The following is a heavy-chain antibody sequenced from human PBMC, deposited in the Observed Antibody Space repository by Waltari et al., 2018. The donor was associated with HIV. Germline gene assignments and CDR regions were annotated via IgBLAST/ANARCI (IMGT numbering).Heavy chain of an antibody. Sequence: QVYLVESAGGLVRPGGSQGPSCPAAGFTLSAHYRTWIPQAPGKGLEWISYISHSGSTISYTDSVKGRYTISRDNAKNSLYLQMNSLRVEDTAVYYCVRAIQEGWLHSGGGHWGQGILVTVSS. D-gene: IGHD5-12*01. CDR3: VRAIQEGWLHSGGGH. J-gene: IGHJ4*02. CDR1: GFTLSAHY. V-gene: IGHV3-11*01. CDR2: ISHSGSTI.